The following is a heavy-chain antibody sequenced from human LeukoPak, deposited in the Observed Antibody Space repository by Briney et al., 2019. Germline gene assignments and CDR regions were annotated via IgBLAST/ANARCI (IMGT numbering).Heavy chain of an antibody. D-gene: IGHD6-19*01. CDR1: GGSISSGSYY. V-gene: IGHV4-61*02. CDR2: IYTSGST. CDR3: RAEYGMDV. J-gene: IGHJ6*02. Sequence: SQTLSLTCTVSGGSISSGSYYWSWIRQPAGKGLEWIGRIYTSGSTNYNPSLKSRVTISVDTSKNQFSLKLSSVTAADTAVYYCRAEYGMDVWGQGTTVTVSS.